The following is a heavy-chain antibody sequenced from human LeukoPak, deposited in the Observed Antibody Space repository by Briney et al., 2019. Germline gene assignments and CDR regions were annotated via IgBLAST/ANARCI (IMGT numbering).Heavy chain of an antibody. V-gene: IGHV1-18*01. Sequence: ASVKVSCKASGYTFTSYGISWVRQAPGQGLEWMGWISAYNGNTNYAQKLQGRVTMTTDTSTSTAYMELSRLRSDDTAVYYCATTTKWELLYYFDYWGQGTLVTVSS. CDR1: GYTFTSYG. D-gene: IGHD1-26*01. J-gene: IGHJ4*02. CDR2: ISAYNGNT. CDR3: ATTTKWELLYYFDY.